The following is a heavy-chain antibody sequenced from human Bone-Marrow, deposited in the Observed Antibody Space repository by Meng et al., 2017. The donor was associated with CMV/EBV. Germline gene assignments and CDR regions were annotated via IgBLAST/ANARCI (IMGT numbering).Heavy chain of an antibody. V-gene: IGHV3-30-3*01. Sequence: GGSLRLSCAASGFTFSSYAMHWVRQAPGKGLEWVAVISYDGSNKYYADSVKGRFTISRDNAKNSLYLQMNSLRSEDTAVYFCARDRDLIFDSWGQGTLVTVSS. D-gene: IGHD2-8*01. CDR2: ISYDGSNK. J-gene: IGHJ4*02. CDR1: GFTFSSYA. CDR3: ARDRDLIFDS.